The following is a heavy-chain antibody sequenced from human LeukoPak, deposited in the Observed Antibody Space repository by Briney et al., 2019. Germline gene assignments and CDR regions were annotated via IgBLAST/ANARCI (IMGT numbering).Heavy chain of an antibody. CDR1: GGSISSSSYY. J-gene: IGHJ4*02. CDR3: ARQKGYSSGWYFDY. Sequence: PSETLSLTCTVSGGSISSSSYYWGWIRQPPRKWLEWSGSIYYSGSTYYNPSLKRRVTISVDTSKNQFSLKLGSAAAADAAVCYCARQKGYSSGWYFDYWGQGTLVTVSS. V-gene: IGHV4-39*01. CDR2: IYYSGST. D-gene: IGHD6-19*01.